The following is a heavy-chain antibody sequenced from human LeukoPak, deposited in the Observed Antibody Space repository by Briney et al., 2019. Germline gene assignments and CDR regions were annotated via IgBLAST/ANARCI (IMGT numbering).Heavy chain of an antibody. J-gene: IGHJ3*02. Sequence: PSETLSLTCTVSGGSISPYYWSWIRQPAGKGLEWIGRIYPTGSPNYNPSLKSRVTISLDKSKNQFSLKLSSVTAADTAVYYCASGTNAYYYDSSGYYPGAFDIWGQGTMVTASS. CDR3: ASGTNAYYYDSSGYYPGAFDI. CDR2: IYPTGSP. CDR1: GGSISPYY. V-gene: IGHV4-4*07. D-gene: IGHD3-22*01.